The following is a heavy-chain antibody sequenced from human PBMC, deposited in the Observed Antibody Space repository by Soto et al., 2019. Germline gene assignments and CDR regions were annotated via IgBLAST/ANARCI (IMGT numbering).Heavy chain of an antibody. V-gene: IGHV1-8*01. CDR3: ARGQYSSGWYSYYGMDV. Sequence: WASVKVSCKASGYTFTSYDINWVRQATGQGLEWMGWMNPNSGNTGYAQKFQGRVTMTRNTSISTAYMELSSLRSEDTAVYYCARGQYSSGWYSYYGMDVWGQGTTVTVSS. J-gene: IGHJ6*02. D-gene: IGHD6-19*01. CDR1: GYTFTSYD. CDR2: MNPNSGNT.